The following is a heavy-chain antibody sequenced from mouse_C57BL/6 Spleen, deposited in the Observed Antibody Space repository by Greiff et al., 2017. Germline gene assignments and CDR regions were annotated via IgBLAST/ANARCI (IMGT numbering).Heavy chain of an antibody. D-gene: IGHD2-4*01. J-gene: IGHJ3*01. Sequence: QVQLQQSGAELVRPGTSVKVSCTASGYAFTNYLIEWVKQRPGQGLEWIGVINPGSGGTNYNEKFKGKGTLTADKSSSTAYMQHSNLTSEDAAVYFCARSYCDYDVWFAYWGQGTLVTVSA. CDR3: ARSYCDYDVWFAY. CDR2: INPGSGGT. CDR1: GYAFTNYL. V-gene: IGHV1-54*01.